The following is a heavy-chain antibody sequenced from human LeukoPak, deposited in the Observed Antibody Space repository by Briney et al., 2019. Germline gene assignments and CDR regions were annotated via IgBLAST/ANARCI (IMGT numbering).Heavy chain of an antibody. J-gene: IGHJ4*02. Sequence: GGSLRLSCAASGFPFSSYAMSWVRQAPGKGLEWVSSISGSGGSTYFADSVKGRFTISRDNSKNTLYLQMNSLRAEDTAVYYCARGMSSGWSHFDYWGQGTLVTVSS. CDR1: GFPFSSYA. CDR2: ISGSGGST. V-gene: IGHV3-23*01. D-gene: IGHD6-19*01. CDR3: ARGMSSGWSHFDY.